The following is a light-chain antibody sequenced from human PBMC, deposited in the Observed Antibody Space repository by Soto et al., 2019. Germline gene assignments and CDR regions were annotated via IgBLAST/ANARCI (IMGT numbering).Light chain of an antibody. CDR2: DVS. Sequence: QSALTQPASVSGSPGQSITISCTGTSSDVGGYNYVSWYQQHPGKAPKLMIYDVSNRPSGVSNRFSGSKSGNTASLTISGLQAEDEADYCCSSYTSSSTLIFGGGTKFTVL. CDR3: SSYTSSSTLI. V-gene: IGLV2-14*01. J-gene: IGLJ2*01. CDR1: SSDVGGYNY.